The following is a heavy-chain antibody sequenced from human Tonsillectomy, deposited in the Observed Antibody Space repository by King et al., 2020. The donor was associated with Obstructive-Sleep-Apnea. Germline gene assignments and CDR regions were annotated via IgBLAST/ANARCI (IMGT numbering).Heavy chain of an antibody. D-gene: IGHD3-10*01. CDR2: INHSGST. V-gene: IGHV4-34*01. CDR3: ARFRGYYYGSGRTSPFDY. J-gene: IGHJ4*02. CDR1: GGSFSGYY. Sequence: VQLQQWGAGLLKPSETLSLTCAVYGGSFSGYYWSWIRQPPGKGLEWIGEINHSGSTNYNPSLKSRVTISVDTSKNQFSLKLSSVTAADTAVYYCARFRGYYYGSGRTSPFDYWGQGTLVTVSS.